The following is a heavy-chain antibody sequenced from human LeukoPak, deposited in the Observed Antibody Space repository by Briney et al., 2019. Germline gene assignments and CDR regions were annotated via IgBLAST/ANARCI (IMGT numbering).Heavy chain of an antibody. Sequence: GGSLRLSCAASGFTFSSYWMSWVRQAPGKGLEWVANIKQDGSEKDYVDFVKGRFTISRDNARKLLFLQMNSLRAEDTALYYCARDGYGLGIYYDRFDSWGQGTPVTVSS. D-gene: IGHD3-16*01. J-gene: IGHJ4*02. CDR3: ARDGYGLGIYYDRFDS. V-gene: IGHV3-7*01. CDR2: IKQDGSEK. CDR1: GFTFSSYW.